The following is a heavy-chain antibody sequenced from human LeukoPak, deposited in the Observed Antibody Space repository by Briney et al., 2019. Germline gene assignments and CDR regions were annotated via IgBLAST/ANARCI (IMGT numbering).Heavy chain of an antibody. Sequence: GGSLRLSCAASGFTFSSYAMRWVRQAPGKGLEWVSAISGSGGSTYYADSVKGRFTISRDNSKNTLYLQMNSLRAEDTAVYYCAKHIAVAGTGYFDYWGQGTLVTVSS. V-gene: IGHV3-23*01. CDR3: AKHIAVAGTGYFDY. J-gene: IGHJ4*02. CDR2: ISGSGGST. CDR1: GFTFSSYA. D-gene: IGHD6-19*01.